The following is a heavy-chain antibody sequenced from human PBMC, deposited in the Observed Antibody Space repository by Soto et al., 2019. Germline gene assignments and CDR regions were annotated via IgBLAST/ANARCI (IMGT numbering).Heavy chain of an antibody. V-gene: IGHV1-69*01. Sequence: QVQLVQSGAEVKKPGSSVNVSCKASGGTFSSYAISWVRQAPGQGLEWMGGIIPIFGTANYAQKFQGRVTITADESTSTADMELSSVRSEDTAVYYCESTRLNYYYGSGSTYYYYYGMDVWGQGTTVTVSS. D-gene: IGHD3-10*01. J-gene: IGHJ6*02. CDR1: GGTFSSYA. CDR2: IIPIFGTA. CDR3: ESTRLNYYYGSGSTYYYYYGMDV.